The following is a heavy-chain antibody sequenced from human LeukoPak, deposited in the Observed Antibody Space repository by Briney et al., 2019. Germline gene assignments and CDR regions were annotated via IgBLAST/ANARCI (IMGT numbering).Heavy chain of an antibody. Sequence: GASVKVSCKASGYTFTGYYMHWVRQAPGQGLEWMGWIDPNSGGTNYAQKFQGRVTVTRDTSISTAYMELRSLRSDDTAVYYCARAYSSSWYYDYWGQGTLVTVSS. J-gene: IGHJ4*02. D-gene: IGHD6-13*01. CDR3: ARAYSSSWYYDY. CDR1: GYTFTGYY. V-gene: IGHV1-2*02. CDR2: IDPNSGGT.